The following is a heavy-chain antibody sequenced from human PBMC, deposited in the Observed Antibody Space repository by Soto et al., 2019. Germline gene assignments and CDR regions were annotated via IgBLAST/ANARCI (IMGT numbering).Heavy chain of an antibody. CDR2: ISAYNGNT. CDR1: GYTFTSYG. V-gene: IGHV1-18*04. Sequence: VASVKVSCKASGYTFTSYGISWVRQAPGQGLEWMGWISAYNGNTNYAQKLQGRVTMTTDTSTSTAYMELRSLRSDDTAVYYCARGLRFLEWPRDNYYYGMDVWGQGTTVTVSS. CDR3: ARGLRFLEWPRDNYYYGMDV. D-gene: IGHD3-3*01. J-gene: IGHJ6*02.